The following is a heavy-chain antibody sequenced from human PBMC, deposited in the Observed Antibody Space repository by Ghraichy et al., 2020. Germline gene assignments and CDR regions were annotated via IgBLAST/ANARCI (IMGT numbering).Heavy chain of an antibody. V-gene: IGHV3-30-3*01. J-gene: IGHJ4*02. CDR1: GFTFSSYA. CDR2: ISYDGSNK. D-gene: IGHD6-13*01. Sequence: GGSLRLSCAASGFTFSSYAMHWVRQAPGKGLEWVAVISYDGSNKYYADSVKGRFTISRDNSKNTLYLQMNSLRAEDTAVYYCARSSIAAAHTLDDYWGQGTLVTVSS. CDR3: ARSSIAAAHTLDDY.